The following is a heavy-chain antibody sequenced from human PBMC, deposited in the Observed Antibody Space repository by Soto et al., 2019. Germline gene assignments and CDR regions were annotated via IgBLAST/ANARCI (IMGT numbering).Heavy chain of an antibody. J-gene: IGHJ5*02. CDR1: GGTFSSYT. CDR2: IIPILGIA. CDR3: AREGAYPKPTSDLEWLLNWFDP. V-gene: IGHV1-69*04. D-gene: IGHD3-3*01. Sequence: GASVKVSCKASGGTFSSYTISWVRQAPGQGLEWMGRIIPILGIANYAQKFQGRVTITADKSTSTAYMELSSLRSEDTAVYYCAREGAYPKPTSDLEWLLNWFDPWGQGTLVTVSS.